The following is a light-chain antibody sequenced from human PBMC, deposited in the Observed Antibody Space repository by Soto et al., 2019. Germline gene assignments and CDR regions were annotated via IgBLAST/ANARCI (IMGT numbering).Light chain of an antibody. V-gene: IGKV1-5*03. CDR1: QSLLTTW. J-gene: IGKJ1*01. Sequence: DVQMTQSPSTLSASVGDRVTITCRANQSLLTTWLAWFQQRPGKAPNVWIYKASILATGVSSRFSGSGSGTEFTLPISSLQPDDFATYFCQQSAPQSPWTFGQGTRV. CDR2: KAS. CDR3: QQSAPQSPWT.